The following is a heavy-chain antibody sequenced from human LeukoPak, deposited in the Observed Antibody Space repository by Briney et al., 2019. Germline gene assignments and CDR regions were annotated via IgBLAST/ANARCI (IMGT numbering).Heavy chain of an antibody. V-gene: IGHV5-51*01. Sequence: GESLKISCKGSGYSFTSYWIGWVRQMPGKGLEWMGIIYPGDSDTRYSPSFQGQVTISADKSISTAYLQWSSLKASDTAMYYCARQVGRGSYYGYYFDYWGQGTLVTVSS. CDR3: ARQVGRGSYYGYYFDY. J-gene: IGHJ4*02. CDR1: GYSFTSYW. D-gene: IGHD1-26*01. CDR2: IYPGDSDT.